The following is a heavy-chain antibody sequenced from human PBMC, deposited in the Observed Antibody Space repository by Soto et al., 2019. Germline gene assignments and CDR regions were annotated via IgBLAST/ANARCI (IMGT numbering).Heavy chain of an antibody. D-gene: IGHD6-19*01. CDR3: ARMGQWRVPGDYYYGMDV. CDR2: IYTGGGT. Sequence: EVQLVESGGGLIQPGGSLRLSCAASGLTVSSNYMNLVRQAPGKGLEWVSLIYTGGGTYYADSVKGRFTVSRDNSKNTLYLQMNSLRAEDTAVYYCARMGQWRVPGDYYYGMDVWGQGTSVTVSS. V-gene: IGHV3-53*01. J-gene: IGHJ6*02. CDR1: GLTVSSNY.